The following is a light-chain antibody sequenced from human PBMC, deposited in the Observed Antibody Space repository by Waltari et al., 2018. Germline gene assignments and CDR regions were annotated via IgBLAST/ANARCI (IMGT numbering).Light chain of an antibody. Sequence: DIVMTQSPDSLAVSLGERATIHCQSSQSVLSSSNNKNYLVWYQQKPGQPPKLLVYWASTRESGVPDRFSGSGSGTDFTLTISSLQAEDVAVYYCQQYYSAPLTFGGGTKVEIK. CDR1: QSVLSSSNNKNY. CDR2: WAS. CDR3: QQYYSAPLT. V-gene: IGKV4-1*01. J-gene: IGKJ4*01.